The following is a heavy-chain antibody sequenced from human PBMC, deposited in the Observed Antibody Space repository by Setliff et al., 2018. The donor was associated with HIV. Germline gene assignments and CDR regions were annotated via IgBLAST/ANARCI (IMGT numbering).Heavy chain of an antibody. CDR3: AKGAGFYGDYTFDY. CDR2: IYSTGST. V-gene: IGHV4-59*11. CDR1: GASITSHY. Sequence: ETLSLTCTVSGASITSHYWSWIRQPPGRELEWIGYIYSTGSTNYNPSLQSRVSISMDASKNKFSLKVTSVTSADTAVYYCAKGAGFYGDYTFDYWGQGNLVTVSS. J-gene: IGHJ4*02. D-gene: IGHD4-17*01.